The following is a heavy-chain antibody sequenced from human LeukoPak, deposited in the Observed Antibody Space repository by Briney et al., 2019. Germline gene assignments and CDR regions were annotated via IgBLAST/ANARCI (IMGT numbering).Heavy chain of an antibody. CDR1: GFTFDNYA. Sequence: SLRLSCAASGFTFDNYAMDWVRQAPGKGPEWVSGISWYSGSIVYVDSVKGRFTISRDNAKNSLYLQMDSLRPEDMALYYCVKDVFLGFCSGGSCSAHFDYWGQGTLVTVSS. CDR3: VKDVFLGFCSGGSCSAHFDY. D-gene: IGHD2-15*01. V-gene: IGHV3-9*03. CDR2: ISWYSGSI. J-gene: IGHJ4*02.